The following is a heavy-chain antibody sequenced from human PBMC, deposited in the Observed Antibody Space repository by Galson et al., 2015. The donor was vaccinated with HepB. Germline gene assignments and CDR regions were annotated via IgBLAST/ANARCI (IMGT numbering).Heavy chain of an antibody. V-gene: IGHV3-11*06. J-gene: IGHJ4*02. CDR2: ISSSSSYT. Sequence: SLRLSCAASGFTFSDYYMSWIRQAPGKGLEWVSYISSSSSYTNYADSVKGRFTISRDNAKNSLYLQMNSLRAEDTAVYYCARDLSRGSGHRNFDYWGQGTLVTVSS. CDR3: ARDLSRGSGHRNFDY. CDR1: GFTFSDYY. D-gene: IGHD2-15*01.